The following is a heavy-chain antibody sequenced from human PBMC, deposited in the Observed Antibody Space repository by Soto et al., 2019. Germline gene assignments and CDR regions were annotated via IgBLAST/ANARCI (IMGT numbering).Heavy chain of an antibody. Sequence: ASGKVSCKVSGYTLTELSMHWVRQAPGKGLEWMGGFDPEDGETIYAQKFQGRVTMAEDTSSDTAYMELSSLVAEDTAVYYCATGDGFGSNWHYYFDYWGQGTLVTVSS. V-gene: IGHV1-24*01. J-gene: IGHJ4*02. D-gene: IGHD6-13*01. CDR1: GYTLTELS. CDR3: ATGDGFGSNWHYYFDY. CDR2: FDPEDGET.